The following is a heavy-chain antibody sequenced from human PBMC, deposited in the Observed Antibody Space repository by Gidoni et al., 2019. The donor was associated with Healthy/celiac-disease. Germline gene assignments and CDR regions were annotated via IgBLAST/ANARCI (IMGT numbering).Heavy chain of an antibody. V-gene: IGHV3-30*18. CDR1: GFTLSSYG. J-gene: IGHJ4*02. CDR2: IAYDGSNK. CDR3: AKDSTNKVYYFDY. Sequence: QVQLVASGGGVVQPGRSLRLSCAASGFTLSSYGSHWVRQAPGKGLEWVAVIAYDGSNKYYADSVKGRLTIYRDNSKNTLYLQMNSLRAEDTAVYYCAKDSTNKVYYFDYWGQGTLVTVSS.